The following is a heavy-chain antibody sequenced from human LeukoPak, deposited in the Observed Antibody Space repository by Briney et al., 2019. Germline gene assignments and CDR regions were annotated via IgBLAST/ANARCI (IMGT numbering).Heavy chain of an antibody. CDR3: ARAFGDYGKGYFDY. CDR2: ISAYNGNT. V-gene: IGHV1-18*01. Sequence: GASVKVSCKASGYTFASYCISWVRLAPGQGLEWMGWISAYNGNTNYAQKLQGRVTMTTDTSTSTAYMELRSLRSDDTAVYYCARAFGDYGKGYFDYWGQGTLVTVSS. J-gene: IGHJ4*02. CDR1: GYTFASYC. D-gene: IGHD4-17*01.